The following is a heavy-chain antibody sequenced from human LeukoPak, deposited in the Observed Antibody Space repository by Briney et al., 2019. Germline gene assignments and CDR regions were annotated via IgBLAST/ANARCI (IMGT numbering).Heavy chain of an antibody. CDR3: ARDPKGGFSYGWGAFDI. D-gene: IGHD5-18*01. CDR2: ISYDGNNK. Sequence: GGSLRLSCAASGFTFSSCAMHWVRQAPGKGLEWVAVISYDGNNKYYADSVKGRFIISRDNSKNTLYVQMHSLRAEDTAVYYCARDPKGGFSYGWGAFDIWGQGTMVTVSS. V-gene: IGHV3-30-3*01. J-gene: IGHJ3*02. CDR1: GFTFSSCA.